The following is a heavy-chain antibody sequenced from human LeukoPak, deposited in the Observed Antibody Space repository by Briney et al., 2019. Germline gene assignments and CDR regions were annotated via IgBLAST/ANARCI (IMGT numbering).Heavy chain of an antibody. D-gene: IGHD6-13*01. CDR3: AKGSTTWYYFDY. Sequence: WGSLRLSCAASGFTFSSYSMNWVRQAPGKGLEWVSYISSSSSTIYYADSVKGRFTISRDNAKNSLYLQMTSLRADDTAVYYCAKGSTTWYYFDYWGQGTLVTVSS. CDR2: ISSSSSTI. J-gene: IGHJ4*02. CDR1: GFTFSSYS. V-gene: IGHV3-48*01.